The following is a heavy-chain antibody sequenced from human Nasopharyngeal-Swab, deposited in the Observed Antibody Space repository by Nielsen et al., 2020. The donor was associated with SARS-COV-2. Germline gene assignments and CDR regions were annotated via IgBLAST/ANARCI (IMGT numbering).Heavy chain of an antibody. CDR1: EFPFSSYA. J-gene: IGHJ4*02. Sequence: GESLKISCAASEFPFSSYAMSWVRQAPGKGLEWVSTISASGASTYYADSVKGRFTISRDDAMNSLYLQMNSLRAEDTAVYYCATHNDYRFENWGQGTLVSVSS. CDR2: ISASGAST. V-gene: IGHV3-23*01. CDR3: ATHNDYRFEN. D-gene: IGHD4-11*01.